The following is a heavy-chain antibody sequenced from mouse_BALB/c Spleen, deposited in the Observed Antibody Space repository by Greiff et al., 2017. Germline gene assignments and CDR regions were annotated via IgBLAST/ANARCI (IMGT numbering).Heavy chain of an antibody. D-gene: IGHD2-14*01. CDR2: ISDGGSYT. CDR3: ARAYRYALYAMDY. V-gene: IGHV5-4*02. Sequence: EVQLQESGGGLVKPGGSLKLSCAASGFTFSDYYMYWVRQTPEKRLEWVATISDGGSYTYYPDSVKGRFTISRDNAKNNLYLQMSSLKSEDTAMYYCARAYRYALYAMDYWGQGTSVTVSS. J-gene: IGHJ4*01. CDR1: GFTFSDYY.